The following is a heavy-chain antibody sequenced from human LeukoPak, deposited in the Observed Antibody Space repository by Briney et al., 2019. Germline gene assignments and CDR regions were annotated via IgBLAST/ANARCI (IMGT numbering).Heavy chain of an antibody. V-gene: IGHV3-23*01. Sequence: GGSLRLSCAASGFTFSSYAMSWVRQAPGKGLEWVSAISGSGGSTYYADSVKGRFTISRDNSKNTLYLQMNSLRAEDTAVYYCARAPPFLYDSSGYFPTWGQGTLVTVSS. J-gene: IGHJ5*02. D-gene: IGHD3-22*01. CDR3: ARAPPFLYDSSGYFPT. CDR1: GFTFSSYA. CDR2: ISGSGGST.